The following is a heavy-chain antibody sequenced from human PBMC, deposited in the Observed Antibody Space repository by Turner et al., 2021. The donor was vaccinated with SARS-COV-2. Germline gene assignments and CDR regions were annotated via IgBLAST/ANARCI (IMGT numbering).Heavy chain of an antibody. Sequence: QLQLQESGPGLVKPSETLSLTCTVSAGSISSSPYYWDWIRQPPGKGLEWIGSIYYSGSTYYNPSLKGRVTISVDTSKNQFSLKLSSVTAAETAVYYCARRSEGYYGSGSHWFDPWGQGTLVTVSS. J-gene: IGHJ5*02. CDR3: ARRSEGYYGSGSHWFDP. CDR2: IYYSGST. D-gene: IGHD3-10*01. V-gene: IGHV4-39*01. CDR1: AGSISSSPYY.